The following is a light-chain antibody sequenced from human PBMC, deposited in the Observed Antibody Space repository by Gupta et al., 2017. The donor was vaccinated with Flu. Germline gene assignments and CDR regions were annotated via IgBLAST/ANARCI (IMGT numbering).Light chain of an antibody. J-gene: IGKJ4*01. CDR2: AAS. V-gene: IGKV3-20*01. Sequence: RPTLPCRARQRVSSSIFASYQQQARPAPLLIFYAASSRATGLPNMFSGSGSASDFHLTISRLDPEYCAVYYCQQYGSSPFTFGGGTKVKIK. CDR3: QQYGSSPFT. CDR1: QRVSSSI.